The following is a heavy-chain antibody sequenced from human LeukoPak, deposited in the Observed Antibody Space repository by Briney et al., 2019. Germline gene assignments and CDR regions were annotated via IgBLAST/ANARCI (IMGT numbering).Heavy chain of an antibody. Sequence: SETLSLTCTVSGGSISSYYWSWIRQPPGKGLEWIGYIYYSGSTYYNPSLKSRVTISVDTSKNQFSLKLSSVTAADTAVYYCARFRIGSSGYYLGEQDFDYWGQGTLVTVSS. V-gene: IGHV4-59*06. CDR3: ARFRIGSSGYYLGEQDFDY. D-gene: IGHD3-22*01. J-gene: IGHJ4*02. CDR2: IYYSGST. CDR1: GGSISSYY.